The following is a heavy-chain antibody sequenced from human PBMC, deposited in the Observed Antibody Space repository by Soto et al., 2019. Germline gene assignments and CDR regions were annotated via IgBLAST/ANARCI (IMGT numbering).Heavy chain of an antibody. Sequence: QVQLVQSGAELKKPGASVTVSCKASGYTFTGHDLHWVRQAPGQGLEWMGWIKANGGATKYARKFQGRVTMTRDTSTTTAYLELNSLRSDDTAVYFCARVGSYSDGSSYPYWGQGTX. J-gene: IGHJ4*02. CDR2: IKANGGAT. CDR3: ARVGSYSDGSSYPY. V-gene: IGHV1-2*02. D-gene: IGHD6-6*01. CDR1: GYTFTGHD.